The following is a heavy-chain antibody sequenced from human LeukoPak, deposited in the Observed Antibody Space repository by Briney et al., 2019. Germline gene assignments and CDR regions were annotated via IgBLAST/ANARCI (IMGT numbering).Heavy chain of an antibody. J-gene: IGHJ4*02. CDR3: ARVRGRDNPDYDYGQVY. Sequence: SETLSLTCTVSGGSISSSSYYWGWIRQPPGKGLEWIGSIYYSGSTYYNPSLKSRVTISVDTSKNQFSLKLSSVTAADTAVYYCARVRGRDNPDYDYGQVYWGQGTLVTVSS. CDR1: GGSISSSSYY. D-gene: IGHD3-16*01. V-gene: IGHV4-39*01. CDR2: IYYSGST.